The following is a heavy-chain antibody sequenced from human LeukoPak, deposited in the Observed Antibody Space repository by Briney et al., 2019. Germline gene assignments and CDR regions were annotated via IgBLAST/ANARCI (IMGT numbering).Heavy chain of an antibody. CDR3: AKGLWGTTVTPLDY. CDR1: VFTFRTYG. Sequence: PGRSLRLSCAASVFTFRTYGMHWVRQAPGKGLEWVAVIWFDGSDKYYADSVKGRFTMSRDNSKNTLYLQMNSLRAEDTALYFCAKGLWGTTVTPLDYWGQGTLVTVSS. D-gene: IGHD4-17*01. V-gene: IGHV3-33*06. J-gene: IGHJ4*02. CDR2: IWFDGSDK.